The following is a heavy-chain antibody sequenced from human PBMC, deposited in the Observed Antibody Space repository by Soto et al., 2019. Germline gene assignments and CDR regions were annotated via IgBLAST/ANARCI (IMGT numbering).Heavy chain of an antibody. CDR1: GFTFSSYG. J-gene: IGHJ4*02. V-gene: IGHV3-30*18. CDR2: ISYDGSNK. CDR3: AKDAVEYYFDY. D-gene: IGHD3-3*01. Sequence: GGSLRLSCAASGFTFSSYGMHWVRQAPGKGLEWVAVISYDGSNKYYADSVKGRFTISRDNSKNTLYLQMNSLGAEDTAVYYCAKDAVEYYFDYWGQGTLVTVSS.